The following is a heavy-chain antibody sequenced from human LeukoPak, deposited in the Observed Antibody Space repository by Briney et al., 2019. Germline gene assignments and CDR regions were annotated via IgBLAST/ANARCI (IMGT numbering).Heavy chain of an antibody. D-gene: IGHD3-22*01. Sequence: SETLSLTCAGSGFSIRTGYYWDWIRQPAGKGLEWIGNIFHSGTTYYNPSLKSRVTISVDTSKNQFSLKLTSVTAADTAVYYCARAAYDTLDYWGQGTLVSVSS. V-gene: IGHV4-38-2*01. J-gene: IGHJ4*02. CDR2: IFHSGTT. CDR1: GFSIRTGYY. CDR3: ARAAYDTLDY.